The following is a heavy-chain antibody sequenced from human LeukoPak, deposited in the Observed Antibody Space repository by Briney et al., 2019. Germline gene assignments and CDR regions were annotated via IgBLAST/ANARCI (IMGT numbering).Heavy chain of an antibody. CDR2: INHSGST. D-gene: IGHD3-10*01. CDR3: ARRPTYGSGSYNY. CDR1: GFTVSSNQ. Sequence: GSLRVSCAASGFTVSSNQMSWIRQPPGKGLEWIGEINHSGSTNYNPSLKSRVTISVDTSKNQFSLKLSSVTAADTAVYYCARRPTYGSGSYNYWGQGTLVTVSS. J-gene: IGHJ4*02. V-gene: IGHV4-34*01.